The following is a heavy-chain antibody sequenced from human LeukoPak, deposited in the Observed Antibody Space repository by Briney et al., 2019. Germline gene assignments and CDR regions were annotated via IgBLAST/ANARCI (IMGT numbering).Heavy chain of an antibody. CDR3: ARTSVPATAILYYYYGMDV. V-gene: IGHV3-33*01. Sequence: GGSLRLSCAASGFTFSSYGMHWVRQAPGKGLEWVAVIWYDGSNKYYADSVKGRFTISRDNSKNTLYLQMNSLRAEDTAVYYCARTSVPATAILYYYYGMDVWGQGTTVTVSS. D-gene: IGHD2-2*02. CDR2: IWYDGSNK. CDR1: GFTFSSYG. J-gene: IGHJ6*02.